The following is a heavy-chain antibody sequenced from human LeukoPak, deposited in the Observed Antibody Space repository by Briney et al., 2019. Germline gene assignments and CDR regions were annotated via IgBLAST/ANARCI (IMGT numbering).Heavy chain of an antibody. CDR3: AKDRGIAAAYWYFDL. CDR2: ISGDGGRT. Sequence: QPGGSLRLSCAASGFTFHDNAMHWVRQAPGKGLEWVSLISGDGGRTYNADSVKGRFTISRGNSKSSLYLQMNSLRTEDTALYYCAKDRGIAAAYWYFDLWGRGTLVTVSS. V-gene: IGHV3-43*02. J-gene: IGHJ2*01. D-gene: IGHD6-13*01. CDR1: GFTFHDNA.